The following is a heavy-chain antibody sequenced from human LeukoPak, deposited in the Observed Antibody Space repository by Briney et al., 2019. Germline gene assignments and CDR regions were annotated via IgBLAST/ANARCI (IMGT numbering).Heavy chain of an antibody. V-gene: IGHV1-69*06. CDR2: IIPIFGTA. J-gene: IGHJ3*02. Sequence: SVKVSCKVSGGTFNSYAISWVRQAPGQGLEWMGGIIPIFGTANYAQKFQGRVTITADKSTSTAYMELSSLRSEDTAVYYCARDAYNWNTDAFDIWGQGTMVTVSS. CDR1: GGTFNSYA. D-gene: IGHD1/OR15-1a*01. CDR3: ARDAYNWNTDAFDI.